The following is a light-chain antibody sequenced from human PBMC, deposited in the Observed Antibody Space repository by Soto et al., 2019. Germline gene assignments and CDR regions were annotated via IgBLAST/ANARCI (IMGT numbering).Light chain of an antibody. J-gene: IGKJ1*01. V-gene: IGKV3-20*01. Sequence: IVLTQSPGTLSLSPGEIATLSCIASQTVSSSSLAWYQQKPGQAPRLLIFGASTRAAGFPDRFSGSGSGTDFTLTISRLEPEDFAAYYCQQYGSSPRTFGQGTKVDIK. CDR3: QQYGSSPRT. CDR2: GAS. CDR1: QTVSSSS.